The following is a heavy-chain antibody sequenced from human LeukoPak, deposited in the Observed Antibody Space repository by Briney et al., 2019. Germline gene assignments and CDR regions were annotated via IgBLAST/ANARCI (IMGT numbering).Heavy chain of an antibody. Sequence: PGGSLRLSCAGSGFTFSNYGMHWVRQAPGKGPEWVAVISYDGTNKYYADSVKGRFTISRDNSKNTLYVQMNSLRAEDTAVYYCARVLWSGDYPRFDYWGQGTLVTVSS. CDR2: ISYDGTNK. CDR1: GFTFSNYG. D-gene: IGHD4-17*01. V-gene: IGHV3-30*03. J-gene: IGHJ4*02. CDR3: ARVLWSGDYPRFDY.